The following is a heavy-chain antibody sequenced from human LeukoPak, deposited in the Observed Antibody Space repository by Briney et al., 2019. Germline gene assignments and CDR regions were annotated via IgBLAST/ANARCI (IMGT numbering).Heavy chain of an antibody. CDR1: GYTFTGYG. J-gene: IGHJ4*02. CDR3: AREGMTYYYDSSGYYTDY. CDR2: ISAYNGNT. D-gene: IGHD3-22*01. Sequence: ASVKVSCKASGYTFTGYGISWARQAPGQGLEWMGWISAYNGNTNYAQKLQGRVTMTTDTSTSTAYMELRSLRSDDTAVYYCAREGMTYYYDSSGYYTDYWGQGTLVTVSS. V-gene: IGHV1-18*01.